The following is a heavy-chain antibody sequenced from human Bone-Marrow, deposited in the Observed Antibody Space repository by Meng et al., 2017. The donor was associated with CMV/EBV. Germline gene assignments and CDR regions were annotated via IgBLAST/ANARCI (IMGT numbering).Heavy chain of an antibody. CDR2: IIPILGIA. J-gene: IGHJ3*02. Sequence: SVKVSCKASGGTFSSYAISWVRQAPGQGLEWMGGIIPILGIANYAQKFQGRVTITADKSTSTAYMELSSLRSEDTAVYYCARDSLSVRFLEWWSDAFDIWGQGTMVTFSS. V-gene: IGHV1-69*10. CDR3: ARDSLSVRFLEWWSDAFDI. D-gene: IGHD3-3*01. CDR1: GGTFSSYA.